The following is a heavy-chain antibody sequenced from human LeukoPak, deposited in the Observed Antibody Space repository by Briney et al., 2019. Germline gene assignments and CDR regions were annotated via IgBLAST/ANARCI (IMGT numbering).Heavy chain of an antibody. CDR3: ARHGSWSFDY. CDR1: GFTFSSYA. CDR2: IASGSGSNV. Sequence: GGSLRLSCAASGFTFSSYAMNWVRQAPGKGLEWVSAIASGSGSNVYYTDSLKGRFTISRDNSKNTLYLHMNSLRDEDTAVYYCARHGSWSFDYWGQGTLLTVSA. J-gene: IGHJ4*02. V-gene: IGHV3-23*01. D-gene: IGHD6-13*01.